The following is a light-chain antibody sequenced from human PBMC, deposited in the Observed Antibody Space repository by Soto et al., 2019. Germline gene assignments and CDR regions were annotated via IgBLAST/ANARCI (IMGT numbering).Light chain of an antibody. V-gene: IGKV1-5*03. CDR1: QSISSW. CDR2: KAS. J-gene: IGKJ1*01. Sequence: DIQMTQSPSTLSASVGDRVTINCRASQSISSWLAWYQQKPGKAPKPLIYKASSLESGVPSRFSGSGSGTEFTLTISSLQPDDFATYYCQQYYSSSWTFGQGPKVEIK. CDR3: QQYYSSSWT.